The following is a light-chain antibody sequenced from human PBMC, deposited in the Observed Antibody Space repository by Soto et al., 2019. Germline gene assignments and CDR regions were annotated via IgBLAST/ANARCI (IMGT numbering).Light chain of an antibody. J-gene: IGKJ4*02. CDR1: QRVSNNY. V-gene: IGKV3-20*01. CDR2: GAS. CDR3: RQYGSLGT. Sequence: STEKRGTLTCRASQRVSNNYLAWYQQKPGQAPRLLIYGASNRATGIPDRFSGSGSGTDFTLTISRLEPEDFAVYYCRQYGSLGTVGEGNKVDI.